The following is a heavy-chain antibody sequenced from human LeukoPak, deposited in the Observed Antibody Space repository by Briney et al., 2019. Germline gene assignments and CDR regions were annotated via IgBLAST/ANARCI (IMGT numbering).Heavy chain of an antibody. CDR2: IRYDGSNK. J-gene: IGHJ4*02. Sequence: PGGSLRLSCAASGFTFSSYGMHWVRQAPGKGLEWVAFIRYDGSNKYYADSVKGRFTISRDNAKNSLYLQMNSLRAEDTAVYYCARGMATTAGFDYWGQGTLVTVSS. D-gene: IGHD5-24*01. CDR3: ARGMATTAGFDY. V-gene: IGHV3-30*02. CDR1: GFTFSSYG.